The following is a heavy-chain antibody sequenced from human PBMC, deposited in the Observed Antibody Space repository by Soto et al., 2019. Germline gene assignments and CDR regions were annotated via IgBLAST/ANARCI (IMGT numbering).Heavy chain of an antibody. D-gene: IGHD3-9*01. Sequence: GGSLRLSCAASGFTFSDYYMSWIRQAPGKGLEWVSYISSSGSTIYYADSVKGRFTISRDNVKNSLYLQMNSLRAEDTAVYYCARDPAIQGLVVTDYWGQGTLVTVSS. CDR2: ISSSGSTI. CDR3: ARDPAIQGLVVTDY. J-gene: IGHJ4*02. V-gene: IGHV3-11*01. CDR1: GFTFSDYY.